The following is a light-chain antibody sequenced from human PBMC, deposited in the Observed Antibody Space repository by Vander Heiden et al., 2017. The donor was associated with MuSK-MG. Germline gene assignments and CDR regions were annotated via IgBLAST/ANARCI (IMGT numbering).Light chain of an antibody. CDR3: QQDGSSPNT. Sequence: EIVLTQSPDTLSLSPGERATLSCRASQTVSSNYVAWYQQKPGQAPRLLIHGASRRATGIPDRFGGGGSGTDFTLTINRLEPEDFAVYYCQQDGSSPNTFGHGTKVDIK. J-gene: IGKJ3*01. CDR1: QTVSSNY. CDR2: GAS. V-gene: IGKV3-20*01.